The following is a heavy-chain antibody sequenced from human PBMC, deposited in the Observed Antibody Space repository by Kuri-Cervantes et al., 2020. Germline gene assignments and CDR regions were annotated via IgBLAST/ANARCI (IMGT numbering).Heavy chain of an antibody. CDR3: ARAVDTARYYYYMDV. CDR2: IYYSGGT. Sequence: SETLSLTCTVSGGSISTYYWSWIRQPPGKGLEWIGYIYYSGGTNYNPSLKSRVTTSIDTPKSQFSLMLSSVTAADTAMYYCARAVDTARYYYYMDVWGRGTTVTVSS. J-gene: IGHJ6*03. CDR1: GGSISTYY. V-gene: IGHV4-59*01. D-gene: IGHD5-18*01.